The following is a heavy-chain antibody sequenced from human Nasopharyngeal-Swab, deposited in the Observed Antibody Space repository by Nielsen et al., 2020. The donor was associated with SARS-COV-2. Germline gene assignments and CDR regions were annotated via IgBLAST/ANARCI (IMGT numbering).Heavy chain of an antibody. CDR2: IRRKANSYAT. CDR1: GFTFSGSA. J-gene: IGHJ4*02. CDR3: TRLIAAAGIGD. V-gene: IGHV3-73*01. Sequence: GGSLRLSCAASGFTFSGSAMHWVRQASGKGLEWVGRIRRKANSYATAYAASVKGRFTISRDDSKNTAYLQMNSLKTEDTAVYDCTRLIAAAGIGDWGQGTLVTVSS. D-gene: IGHD6-13*01.